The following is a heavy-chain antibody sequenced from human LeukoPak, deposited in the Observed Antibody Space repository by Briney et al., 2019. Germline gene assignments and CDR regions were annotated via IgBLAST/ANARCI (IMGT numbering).Heavy chain of an antibody. CDR2: IYHSGST. Sequence: SETLSLTCTVSGGSISSGGYSWSWIRQPPGKGLEWIRYIYHSGSTYYNPSLKSRVTISVDRSKNQFSLKLSSVTAADTAVYYCTTEVRSVAGSPGWYFDLWGRGTLVTVPS. CDR1: GGSISSGGYS. D-gene: IGHD6-19*01. CDR3: TTEVRSVAGSPGWYFDL. J-gene: IGHJ2*01. V-gene: IGHV4-30-2*01.